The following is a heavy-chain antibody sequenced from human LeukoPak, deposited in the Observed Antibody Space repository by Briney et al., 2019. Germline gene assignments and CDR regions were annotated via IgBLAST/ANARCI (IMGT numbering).Heavy chain of an antibody. Sequence: ASVKVSCKASGGTFSSNAISWVRQAPGQGLEWMGGIIPIFGTANYAQKFQGRVTITADESTSTAYMELSRLRSDDTAVYYCARAGMVAWNDYWGQGTLVTVSS. CDR2: IIPIFGTA. CDR1: GGTFSSNA. D-gene: IGHD2-15*01. V-gene: IGHV1-69*13. J-gene: IGHJ4*02. CDR3: ARAGMVAWNDY.